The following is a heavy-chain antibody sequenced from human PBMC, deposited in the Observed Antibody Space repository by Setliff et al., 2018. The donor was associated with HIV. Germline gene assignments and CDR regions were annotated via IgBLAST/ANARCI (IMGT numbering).Heavy chain of an antibody. CDR3: ASRVYYYDSSGYLREEGFDP. D-gene: IGHD3-22*01. Sequence: ASETLSLTCTVSGGSISNSRYYWSWIRQPPGKGLEWIGSIYSSGSTYYNPSLKSRVTISVDTSKNQFSLKLSSVTAADAAVYYCASRVYYYDSSGYLREEGFDPWGQGTLVTVSS. CDR1: GGSISNSRYY. CDR2: IYSSGST. J-gene: IGHJ5*02. V-gene: IGHV4-39*01.